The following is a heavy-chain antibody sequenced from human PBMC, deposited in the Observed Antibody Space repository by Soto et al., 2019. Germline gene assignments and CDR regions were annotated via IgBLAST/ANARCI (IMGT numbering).Heavy chain of an antibody. V-gene: IGHV2-5*01. CDR3: AKTGSSGWYGGIDT. J-gene: IGHJ5*02. CDR2: IYWNDDK. D-gene: IGHD6-19*01. CDR1: GFSLRTSGVG. Sequence: SGPTLVNPTQTLTLTCIFSGFSLRTSGVGVGWIRQPPGKALEWLGFIYWNDDKRYSPSLKSRLTITKDTSKNQVVLTMTNMDPVDTATYCCAKTGSSGWYGGIDTWSQGTLVTVSS.